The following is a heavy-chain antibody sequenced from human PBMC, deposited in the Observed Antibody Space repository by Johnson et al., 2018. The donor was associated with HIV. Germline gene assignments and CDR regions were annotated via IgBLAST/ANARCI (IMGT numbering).Heavy chain of an antibody. CDR1: GFSFRSYW. J-gene: IGHJ3*02. CDR2: IKQDGSET. V-gene: IGHV3-7*01. CDR3: ARDGAQQLARDAFDI. Sequence: VQLVESGGGLVRPGGSLRLSCAASGFSFRSYWMSWVRQAPGKGLEWVANIKQDGSETFYADSVKGRFIISRDNARNSVFLQMNSLRAEDTAVYYCARDGAQQLARDAFDIWGQGTMVTVSS. D-gene: IGHD6-13*01.